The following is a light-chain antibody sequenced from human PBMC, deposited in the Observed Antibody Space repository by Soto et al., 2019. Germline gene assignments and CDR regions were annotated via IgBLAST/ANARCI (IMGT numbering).Light chain of an antibody. CDR2: GDN. CDR3: CSYAGSSTYV. J-gene: IGLJ1*01. V-gene: IGLV1-40*01. Sequence: QSVLTQPPSVSGAPGQRVTISCTGSRSNIGAGYDVHWYQQLPGTAPKLLIYGDNNRPSGVPDRFSGSKSGTSTSLAITGLQAEDEADYYCCSYAGSSTYVFGTGTKLTVL. CDR1: RSNIGAGYD.